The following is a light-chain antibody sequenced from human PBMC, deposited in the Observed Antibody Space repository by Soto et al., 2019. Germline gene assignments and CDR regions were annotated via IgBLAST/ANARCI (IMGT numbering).Light chain of an antibody. CDR3: NSHTTNRSLV. CDR1: SSDVGTYDY. V-gene: IGLV2-14*01. CDR2: EVN. Sequence: LTQPASVTGSPGQSITISFTGSSSDVGTYDYVSWYQQHPGKAPKLMIYEVNNRPSGVSDRFSGSKSGNTASLTISGLQAEDEADYYCNSHTTNRSLVFGGGTKVTVL. J-gene: IGLJ2*01.